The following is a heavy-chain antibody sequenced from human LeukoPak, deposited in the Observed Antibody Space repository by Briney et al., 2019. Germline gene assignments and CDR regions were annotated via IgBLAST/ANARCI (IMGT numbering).Heavy chain of an antibody. Sequence: SDTLSLTCAVSGYSISSSNWWGWIRPPPGKGLEWIGYIYYSGSTYYNPSLKSRVTISVDTSKNQFSPKLSSVTAADTAVYYCARRTGSSSWAYYYGMDVWGQGTTVTVSS. CDR3: ARRTGSSSWAYYYGMDV. D-gene: IGHD6-13*01. CDR2: IYYSGST. V-gene: IGHV4-28*01. CDR1: GYSISSSNW. J-gene: IGHJ6*02.